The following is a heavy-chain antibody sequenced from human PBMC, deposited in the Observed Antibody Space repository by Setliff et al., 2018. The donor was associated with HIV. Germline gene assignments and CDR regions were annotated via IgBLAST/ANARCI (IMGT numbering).Heavy chain of an antibody. Sequence: ASVKVSCKASGYTFTQYYIHWVRQAPGQGLEWMGIINPSGGSTGYAQKFQGRVTVTSDTSTSTLHMELSSLRSDDTAVYYCARDLGSITLFGVVIQGAFDIWGQGTMVT. D-gene: IGHD3-3*01. CDR3: ARDLGSITLFGVVIQGAFDI. V-gene: IGHV1-46*01. CDR1: GYTFTQYY. CDR2: INPSGGST. J-gene: IGHJ3*02.